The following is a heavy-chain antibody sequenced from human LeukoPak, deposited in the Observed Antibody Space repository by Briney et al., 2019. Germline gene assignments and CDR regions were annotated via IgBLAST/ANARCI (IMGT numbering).Heavy chain of an antibody. V-gene: IGHV3-23*01. J-gene: IGHJ4*02. CDR2: ISASGGST. D-gene: IGHD2/OR15-2a*01. CDR3: AKVTRFLMYYSDY. CDR1: GFTFSSYA. Sequence: GGSLRLSCAASGFTFSSYAMSWVRQAPGKGLEWVSTISASGGSTYYADSVKGRFTISRDSSKNTLYLQMNSLRAEDTAVYYCAKVTRFLMYYSDYWGQGTLVTVSS.